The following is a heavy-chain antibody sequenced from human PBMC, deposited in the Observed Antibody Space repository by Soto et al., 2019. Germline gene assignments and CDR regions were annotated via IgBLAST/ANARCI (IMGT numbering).Heavy chain of an antibody. D-gene: IGHD5-12*01. J-gene: IGHJ3*02. CDR2: IYYSGGT. V-gene: IGHV4-59*01. Sequence: QVQLQESGPGLVKPSETLSLTCTVSGGSINNYYWSWIRQPPGKGLEWIGYIYYSGGTNYNPSLKSRGTTAVDPANRQFSLKLSSLTAADTAEYYCARRYSGYDDAFDIRGQGTMVTVSS. CDR3: ARRYSGYDDAFDI. CDR1: GGSINNYY.